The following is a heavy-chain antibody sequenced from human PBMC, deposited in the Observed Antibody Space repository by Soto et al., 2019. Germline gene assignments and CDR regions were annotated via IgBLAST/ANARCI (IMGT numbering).Heavy chain of an antibody. CDR1: GGSISSYY. Sequence: PSETLSLTCTVSGGSISSYYWSWIRQPPGKGLEWIGYIYYSGSTNYNPSLKSRVTISVDTSKNQFSLKLSSVTAADTAVYYCARSLRSYGLRFDYWGQGTLVTVSS. J-gene: IGHJ4*02. V-gene: IGHV4-59*01. CDR3: ARSLRSYGLRFDY. CDR2: IYYSGST. D-gene: IGHD5-18*01.